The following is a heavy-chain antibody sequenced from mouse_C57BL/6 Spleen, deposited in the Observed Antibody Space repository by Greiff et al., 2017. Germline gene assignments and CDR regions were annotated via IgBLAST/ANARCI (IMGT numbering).Heavy chain of an antibody. CDR1: GFSLSTSGMG. D-gene: IGHD2-1*01. J-gene: IGHJ3*01. Sequence: QVTLKECGPGILQSSQTLSLTCSFSGFSLSTSGMGVSWIRQPSGKGLEWLAHIYWDDDKRYNPSLKSRLTISKDTSRNQVFLKITSVDTADTATYYCAREGNYAWFAYWGQGTLVTVSA. CDR2: IYWDDDK. V-gene: IGHV8-12*01. CDR3: AREGNYAWFAY.